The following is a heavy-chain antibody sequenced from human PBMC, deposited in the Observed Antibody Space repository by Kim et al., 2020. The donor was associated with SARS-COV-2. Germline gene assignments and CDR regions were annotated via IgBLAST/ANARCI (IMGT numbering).Heavy chain of an antibody. J-gene: IGHJ4*02. CDR3: ARAPVRGVPPLGY. V-gene: IGHV4-34*01. D-gene: IGHD3-10*01. Sequence: SETLSLTCAVYGGSFSGYYWSWIRQPPGKGLEWIWEINHSGSTNYNPSLKSRVTISVDTSKNQFSLNLSSVIAADTSVFYCARAPVRGVPPLGYWCPGTL. CDR1: GGSFSGYY. CDR2: INHSGST.